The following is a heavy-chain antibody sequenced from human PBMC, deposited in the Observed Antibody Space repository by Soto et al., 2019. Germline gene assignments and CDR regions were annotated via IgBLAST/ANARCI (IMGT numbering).Heavy chain of an antibody. CDR1: GYTFTSYD. V-gene: IGHV1-8*01. Sequence: QVQLVQSGAEVKKPGASVKVSCKASGYTFTSYDINWVRQATGQGLEWMGWMNPNSGNTGYAQKSXGXITMTRNTSISTAYMELSSLRSEDTAVYYCARERSSGWYVDYWGQGTLVTVSS. J-gene: IGHJ4*02. D-gene: IGHD6-19*01. CDR3: ARERSSGWYVDY. CDR2: MNPNSGNT.